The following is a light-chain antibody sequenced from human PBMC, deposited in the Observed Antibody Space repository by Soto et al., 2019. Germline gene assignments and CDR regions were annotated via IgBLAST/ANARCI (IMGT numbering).Light chain of an antibody. CDR2: AAS. V-gene: IGKV1-39*01. Sequence: DIQMTQSPSSRSASVGDRVTITCRASQSISNYLNWYQQKPGKAPKLLIYAASSLQSGVPSRFSGGGSGTDFTLTISSLQPDDFATYYCQQSYSTPYTFGQGTNLEIK. J-gene: IGKJ2*01. CDR3: QQSYSTPYT. CDR1: QSISNY.